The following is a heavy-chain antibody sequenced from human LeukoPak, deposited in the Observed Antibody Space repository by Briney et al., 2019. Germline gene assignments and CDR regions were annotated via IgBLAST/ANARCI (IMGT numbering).Heavy chain of an antibody. CDR3: AGQGIAAATGMDV. J-gene: IGHJ6*04. CDR1: GGSISSYY. Sequence: SETLSLTCTVSGGSISSYYWSWIRQPPGKGLEWIGYIYYSGSTNYNPSLKSRVTISVDTSKNQFSLKLSSVTAADTAVYYCAGQGIAAATGMDVWGKGTTVTVSS. CDR2: IYYSGST. D-gene: IGHD6-13*01. V-gene: IGHV4-59*01.